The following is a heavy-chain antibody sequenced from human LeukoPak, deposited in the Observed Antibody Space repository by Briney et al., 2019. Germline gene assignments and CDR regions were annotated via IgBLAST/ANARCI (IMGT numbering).Heavy chain of an antibody. V-gene: IGHV4-59*01. CDR1: VPSFVGST. J-gene: IGHJ4*02. CDR3: ARGGSGNSGN. D-gene: IGHD4-23*01. CDR2: IYYSGST. Sequence: SETLSPPAPSLVPSFVGSTGRGFGQPPGKGLEWIGYIYYSGSTNYNPSLKSRVTISVDTSKKQFSLKLTSVTAADTAVYYCARGGSGNSGNWGQGTLVTVSS.